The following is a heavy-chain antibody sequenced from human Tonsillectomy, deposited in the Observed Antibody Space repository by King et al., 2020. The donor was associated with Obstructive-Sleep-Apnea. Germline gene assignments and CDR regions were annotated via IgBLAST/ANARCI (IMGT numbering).Heavy chain of an antibody. Sequence: VQLVESGGGVVQPGRSLRLSCVASGFTFSKYGMHWVRQAPGKGLEWVVVISYDGGNEYYADSVKGRFTISRDTSKNTLSLQMNSLRVEDTAVYYCARDEQYWRFGALYYYGMDVWGQGTTVTVSS. CDR2: ISYDGGNE. CDR1: GFTFSKYG. J-gene: IGHJ6*02. D-gene: IGHD3-10*01. V-gene: IGHV3-30*03. CDR3: ARDEQYWRFGALYYYGMDV.